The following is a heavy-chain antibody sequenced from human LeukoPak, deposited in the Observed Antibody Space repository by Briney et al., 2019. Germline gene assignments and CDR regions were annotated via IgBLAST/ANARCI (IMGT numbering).Heavy chain of an antibody. Sequence: GGSLRLSCAASGFTFSSYWMHWVRQAPGKGLVWVSRINSDGSSTSYADSVKGRFTISRDNAKNTLYLQMNSLRAEDTAVYYCARRQDVIAVAGTENAFDIWGQGTMVTVSS. CDR2: INSDGSST. CDR1: GFTFSSYW. CDR3: ARRQDVIAVAGTENAFDI. J-gene: IGHJ3*02. D-gene: IGHD6-19*01. V-gene: IGHV3-74*01.